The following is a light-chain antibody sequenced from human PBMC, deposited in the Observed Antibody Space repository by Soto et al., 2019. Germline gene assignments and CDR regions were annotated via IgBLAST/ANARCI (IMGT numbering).Light chain of an antibody. V-gene: IGKV1-39*01. CDR3: QQSYSTPT. CDR1: QSISSY. CDR2: AAS. J-gene: IGKJ3*01. Sequence: DIQMTQSPSSLSASVGYRVTITCRASQSISSYLNWYQQKPGKAPKRLIYAASSLQSGVPSRFSGSGYGTDFTLTISSLQPQDFATYYCQQSYSTPTFGPGTKVDIK.